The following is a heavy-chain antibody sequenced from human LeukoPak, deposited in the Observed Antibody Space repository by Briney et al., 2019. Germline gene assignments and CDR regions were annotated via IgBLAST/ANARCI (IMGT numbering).Heavy chain of an antibody. V-gene: IGHV3-20*01. CDR3: AVVIAAAGTRYFQH. CDR1: GFTFDDYG. D-gene: IGHD6-13*01. Sequence: PGGSLRLSCAASGFTFDDYGMSWVRQAPGKGLEWVSGINWNGGSTAYADSVKGRFTISRDNAKNSLYLQMSSLRAEDTALYLCAVVIAAAGTRYFQHWGQGTLVTVSS. CDR2: INWNGGST. J-gene: IGHJ1*01.